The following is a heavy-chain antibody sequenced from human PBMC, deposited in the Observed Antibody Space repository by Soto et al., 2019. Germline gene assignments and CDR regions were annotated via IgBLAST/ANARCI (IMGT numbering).Heavy chain of an antibody. D-gene: IGHD6-6*01. CDR3: ARGRDGDY. CDR2: ISAHNGNT. V-gene: IGHV1-18*01. CDR1: GYTFTSYG. Sequence: QVHLVQSGAEVKKPGASVKVSCKGSGYTFTSYGITWVRQAPGQGLGWLGWISAHNGNTDYAQKLQGRVTVTRDTSTSTAYMELRSLRSDDTAVYHCARGRDGDYWGQGALVTVSS. J-gene: IGHJ4*02.